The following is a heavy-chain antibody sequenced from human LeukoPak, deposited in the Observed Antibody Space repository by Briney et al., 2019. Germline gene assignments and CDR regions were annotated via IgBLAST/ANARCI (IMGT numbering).Heavy chain of an antibody. J-gene: IGHJ4*02. CDR3: ARGYRWLQLSIRCPFDY. D-gene: IGHD5-24*01. CDR1: GFTFSDYY. V-gene: IGHV3-11*01. Sequence: GGSLRLSCAASGFTFSDYYMSWIRQAPGKRLQWVSYISSSGSTIYYAESVKGRFTISRDNAKNSLYLQMNSLRAEDTAVYYCARGYRWLQLSIRCPFDYWGQGTLVTVSS. CDR2: ISSSGSTI.